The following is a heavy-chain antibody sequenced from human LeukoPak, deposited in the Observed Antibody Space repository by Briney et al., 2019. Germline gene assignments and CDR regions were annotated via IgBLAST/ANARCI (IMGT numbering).Heavy chain of an antibody. CDR1: GGSINSHY. Sequence: PSETLSLTCTVSGGSINSHYWSWVRQPPGKGLVWIGNISYSGNTNYNPSLKSRVTISMHTSKNQLSLKLNSVTAADTAVYYCASSGQCTNGLCRDVGYMDVWGKGTTVTVSS. J-gene: IGHJ6*03. CDR2: ISYSGNT. D-gene: IGHD2-8*01. CDR3: ASSGQCTNGLCRDVGYMDV. V-gene: IGHV4-59*11.